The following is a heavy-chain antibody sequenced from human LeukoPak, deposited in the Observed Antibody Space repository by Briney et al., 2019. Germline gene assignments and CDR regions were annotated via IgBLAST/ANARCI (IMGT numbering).Heavy chain of an antibody. CDR1: GFTFTSYW. CDR3: ARGLRDRYGMDV. V-gene: IGHV3-74*01. CDR2: IKSDESTR. Sequence: GGSLRLSCAASGFTFTSYWMHWVRQAPGKGLVWVSRIKSDESTRDYADFVKGRFTISRDNARNTVYLQINSLIAEDTAVYYCARGLRDRYGMDVWGRGTLVTVSS. D-gene: IGHD5-12*01. J-gene: IGHJ6*02.